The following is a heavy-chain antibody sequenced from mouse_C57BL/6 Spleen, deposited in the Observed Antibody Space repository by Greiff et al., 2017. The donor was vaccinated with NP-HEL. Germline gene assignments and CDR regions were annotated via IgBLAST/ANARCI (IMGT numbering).Heavy chain of an antibody. Sequence: QVQLQQSGPELVKPGASVKISCKASGYAFSSSWMNWVKQRPGKGLEWIGRIYPGDGDTNYNGKFKGKATLTADKSSSTAYMQLSSLTSEDSAVYFCARRGYDVFAYWGQGTLVTVSA. J-gene: IGHJ3*01. D-gene: IGHD2-2*01. V-gene: IGHV1-82*01. CDR1: GYAFSSSW. CDR2: IYPGDGDT. CDR3: ARRGYDVFAY.